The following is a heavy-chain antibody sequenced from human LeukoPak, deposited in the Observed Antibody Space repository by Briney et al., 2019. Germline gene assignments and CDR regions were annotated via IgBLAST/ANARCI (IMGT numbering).Heavy chain of an antibody. CDR2: TFYMSKWNY. Sequence: SQTLSLTCAISGDSVSSDSAAWNWIRQSPSRGLEWLGRTFYMSKWNYQYAVSVKSRITINPDTSKNQFSLHLNSVTPEDTAIYFCARDKGVSGSIPDYWGQGTLVTVSS. CDR1: GDSVSSDSAA. V-gene: IGHV6-1*01. CDR3: ARDKGVSGSIPDY. D-gene: IGHD3-10*01. J-gene: IGHJ4*02.